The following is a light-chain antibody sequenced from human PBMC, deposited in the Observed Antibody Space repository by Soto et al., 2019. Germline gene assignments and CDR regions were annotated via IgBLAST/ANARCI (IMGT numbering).Light chain of an antibody. CDR1: QSISSH. CDR2: AAS. Sequence: DIQMTQSPSSLSASVGDRVTITCRASQSISSHLNWYQQKPGKAPKLLIYAASSLQSGGPSRFSGSGSGTDFTLTISSLQPEDFATYYCQQSYSIPYTFGQGTKLEIK. CDR3: QQSYSIPYT. J-gene: IGKJ2*01. V-gene: IGKV1-39*01.